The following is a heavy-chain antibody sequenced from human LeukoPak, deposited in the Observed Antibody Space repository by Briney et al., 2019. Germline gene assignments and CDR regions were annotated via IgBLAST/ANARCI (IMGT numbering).Heavy chain of an antibody. D-gene: IGHD3-22*01. J-gene: IGHJ4*02. CDR3: ARGTYYDSRGYSGVRLFDY. Sequence: ASVKVSCKASGYMFTDYYLHWVRQAPGQGLEWMGWIKAESGRTHYAQKFQGGVTMTRDTSISTAYMELSSLRSDDTAVYSCARGTYYDSRGYSGVRLFDYWGQGTLVTVSS. CDR2: IKAESGRT. V-gene: IGHV1-2*02. CDR1: GYMFTDYY.